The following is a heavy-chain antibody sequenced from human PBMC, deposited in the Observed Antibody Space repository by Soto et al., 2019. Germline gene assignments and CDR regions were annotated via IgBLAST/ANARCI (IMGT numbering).Heavy chain of an antibody. Sequence: LILSCVGPGFIFSSYYMNWVRQAPGKGLEWVSSISGGSAYIYYADSVKGRFTISRDNAKNSLYLEMNSLRVEDTAVYYCVRVWRLVGRYGMDVWGHGTTVTVSS. J-gene: IGHJ6*02. D-gene: IGHD6-25*01. CDR3: VRVWRLVGRYGMDV. CDR2: ISGGSAYI. CDR1: GFIFSSYY. V-gene: IGHV3-21*01.